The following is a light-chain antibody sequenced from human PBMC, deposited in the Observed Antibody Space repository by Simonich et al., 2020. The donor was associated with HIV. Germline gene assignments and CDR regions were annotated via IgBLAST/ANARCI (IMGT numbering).Light chain of an antibody. J-gene: IGKJ5*01. CDR2: DAS. CDR3: QQRRNWPPIT. Sequence: ETVLTQSPATLSLSPGERATLSCRASQSVCSYLAWYQQKPGQAPRLLIYDASNRATGIPARFSGSGSGTDFTLTISSLEPEDFAVYYCQQRRNWPPITFGQGTRLEMK. CDR1: QSVCSY. V-gene: IGKV3-11*01.